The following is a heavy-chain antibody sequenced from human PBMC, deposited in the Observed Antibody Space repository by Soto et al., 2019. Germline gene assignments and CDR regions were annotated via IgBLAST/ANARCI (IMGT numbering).Heavy chain of an antibody. CDR3: ARMGFIVVVVAAHY. CDR2: ISGSGGSG. Sequence: EVQLLESGGGLVQPGGSLRLSCAASGFTFSSYAVSWVRQAPGKGLEWVSAISGSGGSGYYADSVKGRFTISRDNSKNTLYLQMNSLRAEDTAVYYCARMGFIVVVVAAHYWGQGTLVTVSS. D-gene: IGHD2-15*01. J-gene: IGHJ4*02. V-gene: IGHV3-23*01. CDR1: GFTFSSYA.